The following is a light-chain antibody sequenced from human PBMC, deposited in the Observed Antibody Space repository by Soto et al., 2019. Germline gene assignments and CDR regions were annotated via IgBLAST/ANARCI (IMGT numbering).Light chain of an antibody. V-gene: IGKV1-5*03. J-gene: IGKJ4*01. CDR3: QEYNSY. CDR1: QGIDDW. Sequence: DNQMTQSPSTLSASVGDRVTITCRASQGIDDWLAWYQQKPGKAPKLLIYKASNLESGVPSRFSGRGFGTEFTLTISSLQPDDSATYHCQEYNSYFGGGTKVEIK. CDR2: KAS.